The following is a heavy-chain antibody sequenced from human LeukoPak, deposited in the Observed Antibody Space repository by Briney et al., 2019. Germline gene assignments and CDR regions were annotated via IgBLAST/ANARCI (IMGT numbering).Heavy chain of an antibody. CDR3: ARGPSSNWSGLDF. V-gene: IGHV3-23*01. CDR2: ISGGGSTT. D-gene: IGHD6-13*01. Sequence: HPGGSLRLSCAASGFTFSNYAMSWVRQAPGKGLEWVSGISGGGSTTVYADSVTGRFTISSDNSKNTVYLQMNSLRPEDMAVYYCARGPSSNWSGLDFWGQGTLLTVSS. CDR1: GFTFSNYA. J-gene: IGHJ4*02.